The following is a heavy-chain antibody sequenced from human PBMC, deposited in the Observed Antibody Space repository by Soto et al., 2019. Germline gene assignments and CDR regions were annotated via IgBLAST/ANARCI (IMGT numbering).Heavy chain of an antibody. J-gene: IGHJ5*02. Sequence: QITLKESGPTLVKPTQTLTLTCTFSGFSLSTSGVGVGWIRQPPGKALEWLALIYWDDDKRYSPSLKSRLTIXXDXSXSQVVLTMTNMDPVDTATYYCAHRRTYYGSGNWFDPWGQGTLVTVSS. CDR1: GFSLSTSGVG. D-gene: IGHD3-10*01. CDR3: AHRRTYYGSGNWFDP. CDR2: IYWDDDK. V-gene: IGHV2-5*02.